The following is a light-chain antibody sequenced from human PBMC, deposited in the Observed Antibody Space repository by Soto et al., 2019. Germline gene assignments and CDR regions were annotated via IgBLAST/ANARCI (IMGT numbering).Light chain of an antibody. V-gene: IGKV3-20*01. CDR2: GAS. CDR3: QQYGDSPGT. Sequence: VLTHPPGNLDVYPGYRATVSCRASQRVSSSYLACYQQKPGQAPRLIIYGASRRATGIPHTFSGSGSGTHFPITISRLEPEDFAVYYCQQYGDSPGTFGQVTKVAIK. J-gene: IGKJ1*01. CDR1: QRVSSSY.